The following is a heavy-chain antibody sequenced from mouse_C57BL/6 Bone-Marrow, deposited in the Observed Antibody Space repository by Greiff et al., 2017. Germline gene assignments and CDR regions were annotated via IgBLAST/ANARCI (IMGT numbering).Heavy chain of an antibody. CDR2: IDPNSGGT. CDR3: ARSPTTVEELGD. J-gene: IGHJ2*01. Sequence: QVQLQQPGAELVKPGASVKLSCKASGYTFTSYWMHWVKQRPGRGLEWIGWIDPNSGGTKYNEKFKSKATLTVDKPSSTAYMQLSSLTSEDSAVYYCARSPTTVEELGDWGQGTTLTVSS. D-gene: IGHD1-1*01. CDR1: GYTFTSYW. V-gene: IGHV1-72*01.